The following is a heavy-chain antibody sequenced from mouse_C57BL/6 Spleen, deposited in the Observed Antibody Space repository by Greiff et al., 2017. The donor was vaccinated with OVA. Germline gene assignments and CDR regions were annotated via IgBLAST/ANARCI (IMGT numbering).Heavy chain of an antibody. V-gene: IGHV14-4*01. CDR3: TTLGYPDY. CDR2: IDPENGDT. D-gene: IGHD2-2*01. J-gene: IGHJ2*01. CDR1: GFNIKDDY. Sequence: VQLQQSGAELVRPGASVKLSCTASGFNIKDDYMHWVKQRPEQGLEWIGWIDPENGDTEYASKFQGKATITADTSSNTAYLQLSSLTSEDTAVYYCTTLGYPDYWGQGTTLTVSS.